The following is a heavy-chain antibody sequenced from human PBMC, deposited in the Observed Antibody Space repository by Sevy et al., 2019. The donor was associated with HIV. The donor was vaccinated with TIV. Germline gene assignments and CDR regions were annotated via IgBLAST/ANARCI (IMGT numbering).Heavy chain of an antibody. CDR3: ATRWTPGY. D-gene: IGHD1-1*01. J-gene: IGHJ4*02. CDR2: IRYDGSNE. CDR1: GFAFSAYG. Sequence: GGSLRLSCAASGFAFSAYGMHWVRRAPGKGLEWVAFIRYDGSNEFYADSVRGRFTISRDNSNNTLFLQMNSLRADDTAVYYCATRWTPGYWGQGTLVTVSS. V-gene: IGHV3-30*02.